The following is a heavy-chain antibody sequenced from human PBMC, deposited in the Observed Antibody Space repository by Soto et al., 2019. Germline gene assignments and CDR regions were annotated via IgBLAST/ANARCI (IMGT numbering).Heavy chain of an antibody. Sequence: QVQLVESGGGVVQPGRSLKLSCAASGFTFSSYAMHWVRQAPGKGLEWVAVISYDGSNKYYADSVKGRFTISRDNSKNTLYLQMNSLRAEDTAVYYCASAAREYYDFWSGYLDRTDYWGQGPLVTVSS. J-gene: IGHJ4*02. CDR3: ASAAREYYDFWSGYLDRTDY. D-gene: IGHD3-3*01. CDR2: ISYDGSNK. V-gene: IGHV3-30-3*01. CDR1: GFTFSSYA.